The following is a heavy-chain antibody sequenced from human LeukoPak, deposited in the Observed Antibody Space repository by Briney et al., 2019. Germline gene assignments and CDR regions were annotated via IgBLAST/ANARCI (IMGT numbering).Heavy chain of an antibody. CDR3: VRRDIVVVVSASDY. CDR1: GFTFGDYV. J-gene: IGHJ4*02. V-gene: IGHV3-23*01. D-gene: IGHD2-15*01. CDR2: ITASGDRT. Sequence: PGGSLRLSCTASGFTFGDYVMSWVRQAPGKGLEWVSGITASGDRTYYADSVKGRFTMSRDNSKNTVYLQMNSLRVDDTAVYYCVRRDIVVVVSASDYWGQGTLVTVSS.